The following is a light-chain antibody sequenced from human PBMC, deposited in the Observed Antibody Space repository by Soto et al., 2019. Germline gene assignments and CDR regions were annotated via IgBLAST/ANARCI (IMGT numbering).Light chain of an antibody. CDR2: AAS. V-gene: IGKV1-39*01. Sequence: DIQMTQSPSSLSASVGDRVTITCRTSQSISSYLSWYQQKPGKAPNLLIYAASSLQSGVPSWFSGSGSGTDFTRTISSLQPEDFATYYCQQTYTAPLTFGGGTRMQIK. J-gene: IGKJ4*01. CDR1: QSISSY. CDR3: QQTYTAPLT.